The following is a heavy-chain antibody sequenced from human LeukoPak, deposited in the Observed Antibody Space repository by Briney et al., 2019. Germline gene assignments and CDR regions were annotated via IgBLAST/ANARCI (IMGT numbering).Heavy chain of an antibody. D-gene: IGHD3-9*01. J-gene: IGHJ4*02. CDR1: GGFFSGYY. Sequence: SETLSLTCAVYGGFFSGYYWSWIRQPPGKGLEWIGEINHSGSTNYNPSLKSRVTISVDTSKNQFSLKLSSVTAADTAVYYCARGPAYYDILTGRFDYWGQGALVTVSS. CDR3: ARGPAYYDILTGRFDY. CDR2: INHSGST. V-gene: IGHV4-34*01.